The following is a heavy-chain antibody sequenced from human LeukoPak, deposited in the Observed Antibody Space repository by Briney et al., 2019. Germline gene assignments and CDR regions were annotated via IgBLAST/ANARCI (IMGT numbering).Heavy chain of an antibody. CDR1: GGSISSGGYY. CDR2: IYYSGST. Sequence: SETLSLTCTVSGGSISSGGYYWSWIRQHPGQGLEWIGYIYYSGSTYYNPSLKSRVTISVDTSKNQFSLKLSSVTAADTAVYYCRRYQLLYSLDYWGQGTLVTVSS. CDR3: RRYQLLYSLDY. V-gene: IGHV4-31*09. D-gene: IGHD2-2*02. J-gene: IGHJ4*02.